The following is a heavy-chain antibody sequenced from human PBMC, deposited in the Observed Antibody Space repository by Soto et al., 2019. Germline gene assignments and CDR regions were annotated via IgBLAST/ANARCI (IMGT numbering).Heavy chain of an antibody. D-gene: IGHD3-3*01. V-gene: IGHV1-18*01. Sequence: ASVKVSCKASGYTFTIYGISWVRQAPGQGLEWMGWISAYNGNTNYAQKLQGRVTMTTDTSTSTAYMELRSLRSDDTAVYYCARVRLPRIFGVVTTYYYYGMDVWGQGTTVTVSS. CDR1: GYTFTIYG. CDR3: ARVRLPRIFGVVTTYYYYGMDV. J-gene: IGHJ6*02. CDR2: ISAYNGNT.